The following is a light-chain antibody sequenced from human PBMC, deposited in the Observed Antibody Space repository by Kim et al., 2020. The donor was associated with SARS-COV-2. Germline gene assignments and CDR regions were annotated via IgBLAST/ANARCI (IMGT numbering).Light chain of an antibody. J-gene: IGKJ5*01. CDR1: QSVSSN. CDR2: GAI. V-gene: IGKV3-15*01. Sequence: EIVMTQSPATLSVSPGERATLSCRASQSVSSNLAWYQQKPGQAPRLLIYGAITRATGITARCSGSGSGTEVTITISSLQSEDFAVYYCQQYNNWPPITFGQGTRLEIK. CDR3: QQYNNWPPIT.